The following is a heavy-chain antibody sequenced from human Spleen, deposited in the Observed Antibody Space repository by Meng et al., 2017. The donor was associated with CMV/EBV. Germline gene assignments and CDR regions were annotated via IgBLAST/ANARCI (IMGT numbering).Heavy chain of an antibody. CDR3: ARDLQLST. V-gene: IGHV3-48*04. J-gene: IGHJ5*02. D-gene: IGHD1-1*01. CDR2: ISSSSETI. CDR1: GFTFSSYW. Sequence: GESLKISCAASGFTFSSYWMSWVRQAPGKGLEWVSSISSSSETIYYADSVKGRFTILRDNAKNSLHLQMNSLRADDTAVYYCARDLQLSTWGQGTLVTVSS.